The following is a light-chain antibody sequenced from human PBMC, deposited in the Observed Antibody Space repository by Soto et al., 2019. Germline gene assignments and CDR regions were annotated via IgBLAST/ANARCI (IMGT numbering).Light chain of an antibody. Sequence: DIQMTQSPPSLSASVGDRVTITCRASQGNGNSLAWYQQKPGTVPKLLIYSASTLQSGVPSRFSGSGSGTDFTLTISSLQPEDVAAYYCQKYNTVPATFGQGTRLEIK. V-gene: IGKV1-27*01. CDR1: QGNGNS. CDR3: QKYNTVPAT. J-gene: IGKJ5*01. CDR2: SAS.